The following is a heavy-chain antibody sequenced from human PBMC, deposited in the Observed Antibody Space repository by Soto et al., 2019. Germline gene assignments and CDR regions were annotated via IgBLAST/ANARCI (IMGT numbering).Heavy chain of an antibody. V-gene: IGHV4-30-4*01. CDR2: IYKSATT. J-gene: IGHJ5*01. Sequence: PSETLSLTCSVSGDSISTLDYFWAWIRQPPGQALEYIGYIYKSATTYYNPSFESRVAISVDTSNSQFSLNVTSVTTADTAVYFCARGRYCLTGRCFPNWFDSWGQGALVTVSS. CDR3: ARGRYCLTGRCFPNWFDS. D-gene: IGHD7-27*01. CDR1: GDSISTLDYF.